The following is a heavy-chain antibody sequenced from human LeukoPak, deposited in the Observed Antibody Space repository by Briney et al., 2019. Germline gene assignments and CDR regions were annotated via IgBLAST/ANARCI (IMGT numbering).Heavy chain of an antibody. CDR2: IYSGGDGIT. CDR1: VFTVSSNY. V-gene: IGHV3-66*01. D-gene: IGHD5-18*01. CDR3: ARDKVDTGVIASNYFDY. J-gene: IGHJ4*02. Sequence: GGSLRLSCAASVFTVSSNYMSLVRQAPGKGLEWVSVIYSGGDGITYYTESVKGRFTISRDNSKNTLYLQMNSLRAEDTAVYYCARDKVDTGVIASNYFDYWGQGTLVTVSS.